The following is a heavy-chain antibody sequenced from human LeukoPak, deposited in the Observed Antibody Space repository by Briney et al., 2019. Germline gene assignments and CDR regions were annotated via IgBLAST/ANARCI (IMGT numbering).Heavy chain of an antibody. D-gene: IGHD5-12*01. CDR3: ASDIVATSGDF. V-gene: IGHV3-11*01. CDR1: GFIFSDYC. Sequence: GRSLRPSCAASGFIFSDYCIGWVRQAPGKGLEWVAYITSSGDDIYYADSVKGRFTISRDNAKNALFLRMNSLRVEDTATYYCASDIVATSGDFWGQGTLVSVSS. J-gene: IGHJ4*02. CDR2: ITSSGDDI.